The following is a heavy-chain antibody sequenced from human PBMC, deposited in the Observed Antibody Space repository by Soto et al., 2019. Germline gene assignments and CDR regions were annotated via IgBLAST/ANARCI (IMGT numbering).Heavy chain of an antibody. CDR3: AKDTLEWLLFRQTYYGMDV. CDR1: RGSISSTSSY. CDR2: IYYSGST. Sequence: SETLSLTCTVSRGSISSTSSYWVWVRQPPGKGLEWIGYIYYSGSTNYNPSLNSRVTMSVDTSKNQFSLKLSSVTAADTAVYYCAKDTLEWLLFRQTYYGMDVWGQGTTVTVSS. J-gene: IGHJ6*02. V-gene: IGHV4-61*01. D-gene: IGHD3-3*01.